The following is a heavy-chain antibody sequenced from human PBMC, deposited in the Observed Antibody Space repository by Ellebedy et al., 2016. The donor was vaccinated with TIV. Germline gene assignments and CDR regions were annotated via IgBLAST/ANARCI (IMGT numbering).Heavy chain of an antibody. J-gene: IGHJ4*02. CDR3: ARGVLYYYDSSGHDY. V-gene: IGHV3-33*01. CDR1: GFTFSSYG. D-gene: IGHD3-22*01. Sequence: GESLKISCAASGFTFSSYGMHWVRQAPGKGLEWVAVIWYDGSNKYYADSVEGRFTISRDNSKNTLYLQMNSLRAEDTAVYYCARGVLYYYDSSGHDYWGQGTLVTVSS. CDR2: IWYDGSNK.